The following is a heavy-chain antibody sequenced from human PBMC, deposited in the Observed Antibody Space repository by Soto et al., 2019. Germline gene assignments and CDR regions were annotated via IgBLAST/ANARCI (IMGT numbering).Heavy chain of an antibody. CDR2: ISSSSSTI. Sequence: GSLRLSCAASAFTFSDYYMSWIRQAPGKGLEWVSYISSSSSTIYYAGSVKGRFTISRDNAKKSLYLQMNSLRAEDTAVYYCVRTNGWFDPWGQGTLVTVSS. J-gene: IGHJ5*02. CDR3: VRTNGWFDP. CDR1: AFTFSDYY. V-gene: IGHV3-11*01.